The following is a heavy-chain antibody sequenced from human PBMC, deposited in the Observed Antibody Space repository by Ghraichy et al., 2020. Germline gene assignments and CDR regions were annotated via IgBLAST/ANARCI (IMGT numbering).Heavy chain of an antibody. J-gene: IGHJ4*02. V-gene: IGHV4-59*01. Sequence: SETLSLTCSVSGDSLVSYYWNWVRQSPGKGLEWIGYIYYNGSTRYSPSLSSRVTISVDTSRNQFSLELRSVTAADTAVYYCARCSLGGSYLNDYYFDIWGQGTLVTVSS. CDR3: ARCSLGGSYLNDYYFDI. D-gene: IGHD1-26*01. CDR2: IYYNGST. CDR1: GDSLVSYY.